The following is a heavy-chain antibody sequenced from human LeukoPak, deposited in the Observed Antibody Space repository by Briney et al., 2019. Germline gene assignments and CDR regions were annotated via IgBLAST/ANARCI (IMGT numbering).Heavy chain of an antibody. CDR2: ISASSSTI. Sequence: PGGSLRLSCVASGFTFSSFEMNWVRQAPGKGLEWVSSISASSSTIYYADSVEGRFTISRATAKNSLYLQMNSLRAEDTALYYCARVHPYYYGSGSYLMGNYYYGMDVWGQGTTVTVSS. D-gene: IGHD3-10*01. CDR3: ARVHPYYYGSGSYLMGNYYYGMDV. J-gene: IGHJ6*02. V-gene: IGHV3-48*03. CDR1: GFTFSSFE.